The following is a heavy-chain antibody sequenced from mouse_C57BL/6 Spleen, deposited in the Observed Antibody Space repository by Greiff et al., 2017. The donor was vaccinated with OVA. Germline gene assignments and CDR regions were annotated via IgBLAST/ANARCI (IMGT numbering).Heavy chain of an antibody. CDR3: ARHITTVVHWYFDV. J-gene: IGHJ1*03. D-gene: IGHD1-1*01. CDR1: GYTFTSYG. Sequence: QVQLQQSGAELARPGASVKLSCKASGYTFTSYGISWVKQRTGQGLEWIGEIYPRSGNTYYNEKFKGKATLTADKSSSTAYMELRSLTSEDSAVYFCARHITTVVHWYFDVWGTGTTVTVSS. CDR2: IYPRSGNT. V-gene: IGHV1-81*01.